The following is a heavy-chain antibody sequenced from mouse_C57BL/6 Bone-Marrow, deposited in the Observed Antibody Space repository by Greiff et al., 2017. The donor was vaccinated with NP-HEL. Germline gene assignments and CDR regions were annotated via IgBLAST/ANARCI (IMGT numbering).Heavy chain of an antibody. Sequence: QVQLQQPGAELVKPGASVKVSCKASGYTFTSYWMHWVKQRPGQGLEWIGRIHPSDSDTNYNQKFKGKATLTVDKSSSTAYMQLSSLTSEDSAVYYCAAKIRGITTVVATDGWYFDVWGTGTTVTVSS. CDR1: GYTFTSYW. J-gene: IGHJ1*03. D-gene: IGHD1-1*01. CDR3: AAKIRGITTVVATDGWYFDV. V-gene: IGHV1-74*01. CDR2: IHPSDSDT.